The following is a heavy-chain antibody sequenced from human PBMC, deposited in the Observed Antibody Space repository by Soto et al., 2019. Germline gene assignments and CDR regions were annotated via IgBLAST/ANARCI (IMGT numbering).Heavy chain of an antibody. J-gene: IGHJ4*02. CDR3: AHSDFEWLEAFHY. CDR2: IYWDDEK. D-gene: IGHD3-9*01. Sequence: ITLQESGPMLVKPSQTLTLTCTFSGFSLSSTGVGVGWFRQPPGKALEWLAIIYWDDEKRYSPSLRSRLTITKDTSNDQVVLTVTNMDPLDTARYYCAHSDFEWLEAFHYWGQGALVTVSS. CDR1: GFSLSSTGVG. V-gene: IGHV2-5*02.